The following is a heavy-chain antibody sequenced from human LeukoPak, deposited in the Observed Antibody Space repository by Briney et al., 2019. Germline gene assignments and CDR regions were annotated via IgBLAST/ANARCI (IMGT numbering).Heavy chain of an antibody. CDR2: ISSSSSTI. CDR1: GFTFSSYS. Sequence: GGSLRLSCAASGFTFSSYSMNWVRQAPGEGLEWVSYISSSSSTIYYADSVKGRFTISRDNAKNSLYLQMDRLRAEYTAIYYCAKIHQNRVVVGAKGAFDIWGQGTVVTVSS. CDR3: AKIHQNRVVVGAKGAFDI. D-gene: IGHD2-15*01. V-gene: IGHV3-48*04. J-gene: IGHJ3*02.